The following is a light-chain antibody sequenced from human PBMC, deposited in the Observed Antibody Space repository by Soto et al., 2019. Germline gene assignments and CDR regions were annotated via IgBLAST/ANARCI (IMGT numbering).Light chain of an antibody. CDR1: QSISSY. V-gene: IGKV1-39*01. J-gene: IGKJ1*01. CDR3: QQYKNGWT. CDR2: AES. Sequence: DTQMTQSPSSLSASVGDRVTITCRASQSISSYLNWYQQKPGKDPKLLIYAESSLQSGVPSRFSGSGSGTEFTLTISSLQSEDFAVYYCQQYKNGWTFGQGTKVDNK.